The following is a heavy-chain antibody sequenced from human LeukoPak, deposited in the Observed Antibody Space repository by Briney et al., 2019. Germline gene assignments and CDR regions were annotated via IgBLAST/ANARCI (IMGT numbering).Heavy chain of an antibody. CDR3: ASHLLSLQQLVMGDAFDI. D-gene: IGHD6-13*01. CDR1: GYTFSGYF. V-gene: IGHV1-2*02. CDR2: INPNTGGT. J-gene: IGHJ3*02. Sequence: GASVKVSCKASGYTFSGYFMHWVRQAPGQGLEWMGWINPNTGGTKNAQKFQGRISMTRDTSISTAHMELSRLTSDDMAVYYCASHLLSLQQLVMGDAFDIWGQGTMVTVSS.